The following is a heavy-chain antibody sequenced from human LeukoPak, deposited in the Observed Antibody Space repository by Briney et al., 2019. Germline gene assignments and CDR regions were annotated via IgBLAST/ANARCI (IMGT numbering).Heavy chain of an antibody. D-gene: IGHD1-1*01. J-gene: IGHJ4*02. CDR3: ARDGSDNWGLFDN. CDR2: HYHTGRI. Sequence: SETLSLTCSVSGGSISGTSYCWGWVRQPPGKGPEWIGSHYHTGRIYHNPSLNSRVTISVDTSKNQLSLKLSSVTDADTAVYYCARDGSDNWGLFDNWGRGTLVTVPS. CDR1: GGSISGTSYC. V-gene: IGHV4-39*07.